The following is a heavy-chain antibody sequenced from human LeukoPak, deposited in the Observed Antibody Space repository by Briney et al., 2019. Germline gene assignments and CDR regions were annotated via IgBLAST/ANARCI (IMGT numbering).Heavy chain of an antibody. CDR2: VNGNGGST. V-gene: IGHV3-23*01. CDR1: GFSFSTYA. D-gene: IGHD3-16*02. J-gene: IGHJ4*02. Sequence: GGPLRLSCAASGFSFSTYAMSWVRQAPGKGLEWVSGVNGNGGSTSYADSVKGRFTIFRDNSKNTVYLQMNSLRVEDTAVYYCAKSLYGGCDYWGQGTVVTVSS. CDR3: AKSLYGGCDY.